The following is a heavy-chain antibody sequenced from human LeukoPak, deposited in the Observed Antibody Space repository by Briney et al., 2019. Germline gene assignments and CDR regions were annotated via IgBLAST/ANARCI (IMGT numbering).Heavy chain of an antibody. D-gene: IGHD1-1*01. V-gene: IGHV4-4*07. Sequence: SETLSLTCTASGGSISSYYWSWIRQPAGKGLEWIGRIYTSGSTNYNPSLKSRVTISVDTSKNQFSLKLSSVTAADTAVYYCARPTDALGMAFDIWGQGTMVTVSS. CDR3: ARPTDALGMAFDI. CDR1: GGSISSYY. CDR2: IYTSGST. J-gene: IGHJ3*02.